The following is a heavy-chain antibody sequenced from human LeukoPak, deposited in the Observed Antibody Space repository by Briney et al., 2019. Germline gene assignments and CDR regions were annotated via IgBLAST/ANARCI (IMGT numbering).Heavy chain of an antibody. CDR3: VGKSDVGKDSDS. D-gene: IGHD1-1*01. CDR1: ASAFTYHY. J-gene: IGHJ4*02. Sequence: ASGNVSFKSSASAFTYHYIHLVRQAPGQGLEWMGIINPSDGDTNYEHGVQGRVSMTMYTSTSRVYMELSMLDSEATAVYYCVGKSDVGKDSDSSGQGTLVTLSP. V-gene: IGHV1-46*01. CDR2: INPSDGDT.